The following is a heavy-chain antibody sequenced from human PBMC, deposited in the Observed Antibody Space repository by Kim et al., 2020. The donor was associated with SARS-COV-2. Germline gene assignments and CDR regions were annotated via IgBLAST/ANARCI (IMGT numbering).Heavy chain of an antibody. Sequence: GGSLRLSCAASGFTFSSYAMHWVRQAPGKGLEWVAVISYDGSNKYYADSVKGRFTISRDNSKNTLYLQMNSLRAEDTAVYYCARGLDAFDIWGQGTMVT. CDR2: ISYDGSNK. J-gene: IGHJ3*02. CDR3: ARGLDAFDI. CDR1: GFTFSSYA. V-gene: IGHV3-30*04.